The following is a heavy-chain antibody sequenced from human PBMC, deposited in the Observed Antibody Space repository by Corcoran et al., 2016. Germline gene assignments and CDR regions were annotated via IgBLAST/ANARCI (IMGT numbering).Heavy chain of an antibody. J-gene: IGHJ4*02. CDR3: ARDGGGSSSWYSGRY. V-gene: IGHV1-46*01. Sequence: QVQLVQSGAEVKKPGASVKVSCKASGDTFTSYYMHWVRQAPGQGLEWMGIVNPSDGSTSYAQKFQGRVTMTWDTSTSTLDMELSSLGSEDTAVYYCARDGGGSSSWYSGRYWGQGTLVTVSS. CDR2: VNPSDGST. D-gene: IGHD6-13*01. CDR1: GDTFTSYY.